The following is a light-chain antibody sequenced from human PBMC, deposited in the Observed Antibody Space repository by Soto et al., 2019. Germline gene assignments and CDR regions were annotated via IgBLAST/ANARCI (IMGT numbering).Light chain of an antibody. CDR3: QQYGSSTGT. J-gene: IGKJ1*01. V-gene: IGKV3-11*01. CDR1: QSVSSY. CDR2: DAS. Sequence: EIVLTQSPATLSLSPGERATLSCRASQSVSSYLAWYQQKPGQAPRLLIYDASNRATGIPARFSGSGSGTDFTLTSSRLEPEDFAVYYCQQYGSSTGTFGQGTKVEIK.